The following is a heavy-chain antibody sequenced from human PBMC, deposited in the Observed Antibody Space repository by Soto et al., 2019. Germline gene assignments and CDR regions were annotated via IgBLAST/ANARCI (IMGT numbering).Heavy chain of an antibody. CDR1: GGSISSYY. CDR3: ARTGYYDSSGYDAFDI. J-gene: IGHJ3*02. CDR2: IYYSGST. D-gene: IGHD3-22*01. Sequence: SETLSLTCTVSGGSISSYYWSWIRQPPGKGLEWIGYIYYSGSTNYNPSLKSRVTISVDTSKNQFSLKLSSVTAADTAVYYCARTGYYDSSGYDAFDIWGQGTKVTVSS. V-gene: IGHV4-59*01.